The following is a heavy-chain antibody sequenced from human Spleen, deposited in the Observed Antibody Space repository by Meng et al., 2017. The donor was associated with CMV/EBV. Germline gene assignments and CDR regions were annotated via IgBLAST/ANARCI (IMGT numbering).Heavy chain of an antibody. V-gene: IGHV3-21*01. D-gene: IGHD1-26*01. CDR2: ISSSSSYI. J-gene: IGHJ4*02. CDR1: RFTFSNYS. CDR3: ARGGATPWYFDY. Sequence: GGSLRLSCAASRFTFSNYSMNWVRQAPGRGLEWVSSISSSSSYIYYADSVKGRFTISRDNAKNSLYLQMNSLRAEDTAVYYCARGGATPWYFDYWGQGTLVTVSS.